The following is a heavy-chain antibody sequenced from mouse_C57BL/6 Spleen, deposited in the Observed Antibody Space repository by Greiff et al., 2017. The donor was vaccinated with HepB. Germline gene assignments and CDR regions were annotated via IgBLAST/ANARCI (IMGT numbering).Heavy chain of an antibody. V-gene: IGHV1-50*01. D-gene: IGHD2-4*01. CDR1: GYTFTSYW. J-gene: IGHJ3*01. Sequence: VQLQQSGAELVKPGASVKLSCKASGYTFTSYWMQWVKQRPGQGLEWIGEIDPSDSDTNYNQKFKGKATLTVDTSSSTAYMQLSSLTSEDSAVYYCARRDDYDEAYWGQGTLVTVSA. CDR3: ARRDDYDEAY. CDR2: IDPSDSDT.